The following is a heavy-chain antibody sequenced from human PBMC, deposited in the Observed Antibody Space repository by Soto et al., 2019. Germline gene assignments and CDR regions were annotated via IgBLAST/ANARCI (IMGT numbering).Heavy chain of an antibody. Sequence: QLQLQESGPGLVKPSETLSLTCTVSGGSISSSSYYWGWIRQPPGKGLKWIGSIYYSGSTYYNPYLKSRVTIAVDTSQNQFSLKLSSVTAADTAVYYCARQGSAVASHFDYWGQGTLVTVSS. CDR2: IYYSGST. D-gene: IGHD6-19*01. CDR3: ARQGSAVASHFDY. CDR1: GGSISSSSYY. V-gene: IGHV4-39*01. J-gene: IGHJ4*02.